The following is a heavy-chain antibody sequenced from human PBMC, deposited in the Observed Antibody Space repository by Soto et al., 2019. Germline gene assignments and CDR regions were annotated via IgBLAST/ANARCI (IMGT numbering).Heavy chain of an antibody. V-gene: IGHV1-3*01. CDR3: ARGKIVVVPAVVYYYYGMDV. J-gene: IGHJ6*02. CDR2: INAGNGNT. D-gene: IGHD2-2*01. Sequence: QVPLVQSGAEVKKPGASVKVSCKASGYTFTSYAMHWVRQAPGQRLEWMGWINAGNGNTKYSQKFQGRVTITRDTSASTAYMELSSLRSEDTAVYYCARGKIVVVPAVVYYYYGMDVWGQGTTVTVSS. CDR1: GYTFTSYA.